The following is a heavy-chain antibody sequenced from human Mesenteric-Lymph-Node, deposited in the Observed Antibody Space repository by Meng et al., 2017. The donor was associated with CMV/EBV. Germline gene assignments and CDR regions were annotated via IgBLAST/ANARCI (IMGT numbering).Heavy chain of an antibody. D-gene: IGHD3-3*01. V-gene: IGHV4-59*01. Sequence: SETLSLTCTISGGSISNYYCSYIRQPPGKGLEWIGYIYYSGITNYNPSLKSRVTISVDTSKNQFSLKLSSVTAADTAVYYCARLPPPNYDFWSGYTHYYYGMDVWGQGTTVTVSS. J-gene: IGHJ6*02. CDR2: IYYSGIT. CDR3: ARLPPPNYDFWSGYTHYYYGMDV. CDR1: GGSISNYY.